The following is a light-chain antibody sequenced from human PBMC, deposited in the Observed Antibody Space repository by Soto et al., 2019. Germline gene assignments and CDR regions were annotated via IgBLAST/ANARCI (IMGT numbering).Light chain of an antibody. CDR2: WAS. V-gene: IGKV4-1*01. Sequence: DIVMTQSPDSLAVSLGERATINCKSSQSVLFSPNNKNYLAWYKQKAEQPPELLIYWASTRESGVPDRFSASGSGTEFTLTISSLQAEDVAVYYCQQYDTTPVTFGVGTKVEIK. CDR1: QSVLFSPNNKNY. J-gene: IGKJ4*01. CDR3: QQYDTTPVT.